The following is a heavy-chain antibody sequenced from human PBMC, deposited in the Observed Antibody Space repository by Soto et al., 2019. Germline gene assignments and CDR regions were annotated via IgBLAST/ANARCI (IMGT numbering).Heavy chain of an antibody. Sequence: QVQLQESGPGLVKPSQTLSLTCTVSGRSISSGGYYWSWIRQHPGKGPEWIGYIYYSGSTYYNPSLKSRVTVSVDTSKNQFSLTLSSVTAADTAVYYCGRSFGVAAAGPFDYWGQGTVVTVSP. D-gene: IGHD6-13*01. CDR2: IYYSGST. CDR1: GRSISSGGYY. CDR3: GRSFGVAAAGPFDY. J-gene: IGHJ4*02. V-gene: IGHV4-31*03.